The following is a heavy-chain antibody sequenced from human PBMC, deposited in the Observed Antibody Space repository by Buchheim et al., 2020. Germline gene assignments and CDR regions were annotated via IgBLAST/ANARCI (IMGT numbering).Heavy chain of an antibody. V-gene: IGHV1-46*01. Sequence: QVQLVQSGAEVKKPGASVKVSCKASGYTFTSYYIHWVRQTPGQGLEWMGIINPSGGSTSYAQKFQGRVTMTRDTSTSTVYMELSSLRSEDTAVYYCASGVFGVPYYYYYYYGMDVWGQGTT. J-gene: IGHJ6*02. CDR2: INPSGGST. D-gene: IGHD3-3*01. CDR3: ASGVFGVPYYYYYYYGMDV. CDR1: GYTFTSYY.